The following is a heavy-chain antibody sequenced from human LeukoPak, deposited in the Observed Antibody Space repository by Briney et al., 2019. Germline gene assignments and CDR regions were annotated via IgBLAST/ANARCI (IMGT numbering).Heavy chain of an antibody. CDR2: IYYSGST. J-gene: IGHJ4*02. CDR3: ARVRSGWYVDY. Sequence: PSETLSLTCTVSGGSISSYYWSWIRQPPGKGLEWIGYIYYSGSTNYNPSLKSRVTISVDTSKNQFSLKLSSVTAADTAVYHCARVRSGWYVDYWGQGTLVTVSS. CDR1: GGSISSYY. V-gene: IGHV4-59*01. D-gene: IGHD6-19*01.